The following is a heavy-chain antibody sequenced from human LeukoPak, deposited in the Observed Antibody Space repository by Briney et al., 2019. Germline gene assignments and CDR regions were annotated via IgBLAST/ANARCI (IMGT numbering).Heavy chain of an antibody. Sequence: GRSLRLSCAASGFTFSSYGMHWVRQAPGKGLEWVAVIWFDGSDKYYADSVKSRFTISRDNSKNTLSLQMNSLRAEDTAVYYCARDLGYYGSGSYPTPLWGQGTLVTVSS. CDR3: ARDLGYYGSGSYPTPL. CDR2: IWFDGSDK. D-gene: IGHD3-10*01. V-gene: IGHV3-33*01. CDR1: GFTFSSYG. J-gene: IGHJ4*02.